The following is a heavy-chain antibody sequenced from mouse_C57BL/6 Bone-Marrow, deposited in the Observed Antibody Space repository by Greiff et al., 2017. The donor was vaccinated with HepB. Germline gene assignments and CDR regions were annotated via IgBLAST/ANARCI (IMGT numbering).Heavy chain of an antibody. Sequence: EVQGVESGGDLVKPGGSLKLSCAASGFTFSSYGMSWVRQTPDKRLEWVATISSGGSYTYYPDSVKGRFTISRDNAKNTLYLQMSSLKSEDTAMYYCARPLDSSVFAYWGQGTLVTVSA. CDR2: ISSGGSYT. J-gene: IGHJ3*01. CDR1: GFTFSSYG. D-gene: IGHD3-2*02. CDR3: ARPLDSSVFAY. V-gene: IGHV5-6*01.